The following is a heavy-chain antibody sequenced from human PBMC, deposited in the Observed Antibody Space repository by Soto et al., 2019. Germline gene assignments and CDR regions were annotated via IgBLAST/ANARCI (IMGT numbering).Heavy chain of an antibody. CDR2: ISSSSSYI. J-gene: IGHJ4*02. CDR1: GFTFSSYS. V-gene: IGHV3-21*01. D-gene: IGHD6-6*01. CDR3: ARVEEGSSSYLWFGY. Sequence: GGSLRLSCAASGFTFSSYSMNWVRQAPGKGLEWVSSISSSSSYIYYADSVKGRFTISRDNAKNSLYLQMNSLRAEDTAVYYCARVEEGSSSYLWFGYWGQGTLVTVSS.